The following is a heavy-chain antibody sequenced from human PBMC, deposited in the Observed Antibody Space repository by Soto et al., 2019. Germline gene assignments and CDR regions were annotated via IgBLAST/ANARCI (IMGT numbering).Heavy chain of an antibody. V-gene: IGHV1-18*01. Sequence: ASVKVSCKASGYTFTGYGISWVRQAPGQGLEYLGWISAYNGNTNYAQRLQGRLTMTTDTSTSTAYMELRSLRSDDTAVYFCARDPSTWYPDYWGQGTLVTVSS. CDR1: GYTFTGYG. CDR2: ISAYNGNT. CDR3: ARDPSTWYPDY. J-gene: IGHJ4*02. D-gene: IGHD6-13*01.